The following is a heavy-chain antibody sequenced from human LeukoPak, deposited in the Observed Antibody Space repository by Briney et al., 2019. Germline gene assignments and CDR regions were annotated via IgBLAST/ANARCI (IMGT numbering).Heavy chain of an antibody. CDR3: AKDRNMLGTVAYAYYIDY. Sequence: GGSLRLSCAASGFTFSDYTMNWVRQAPGKGLEWVSSISSGGTYKHYADSVKGRFTISRDNAQNSLYLQMNSLRAEDTAIYYCAKDRNMLGTVAYAYYIDYWGQGTLVTVSS. CDR1: GFTFSDYT. J-gene: IGHJ4*02. V-gene: IGHV3-21*01. CDR2: ISSGGTYK. D-gene: IGHD6-19*01.